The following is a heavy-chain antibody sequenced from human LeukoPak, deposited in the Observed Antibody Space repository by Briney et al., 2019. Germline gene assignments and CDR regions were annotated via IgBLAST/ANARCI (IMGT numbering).Heavy chain of an antibody. D-gene: IGHD6-19*01. CDR3: ARVPPPQWLVANNWFDP. J-gene: IGHJ5*02. V-gene: IGHV4-34*01. CDR2: INHSGST. CDR1: GGSFSGYY. Sequence: SGTLSLTCAVYGGSFSGYYWSWIRQPPGKGLEWIGEINHSGSTNYNPSLKSRVAISVDTSKNQFSLKLSSVTAADTAVYYCARVPPPQWLVANNWFDPWGQGTLVTVSS.